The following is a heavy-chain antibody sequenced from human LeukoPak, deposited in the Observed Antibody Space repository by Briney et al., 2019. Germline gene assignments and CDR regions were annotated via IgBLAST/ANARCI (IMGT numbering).Heavy chain of an antibody. D-gene: IGHD5-18*01. CDR1: GYSISSGYY. Sequence: SETLSLTCTVSGYSISSGYYWAWIRQPPGKGLEWIGSIYHSGSTYYNPSPKSRVTISVDTSKNQFSLKVRSVTAADTAVYYCARVEDVDTENDYWGQGTLVTVSS. V-gene: IGHV4-38-2*02. J-gene: IGHJ4*02. CDR3: ARVEDVDTENDY. CDR2: IYHSGST.